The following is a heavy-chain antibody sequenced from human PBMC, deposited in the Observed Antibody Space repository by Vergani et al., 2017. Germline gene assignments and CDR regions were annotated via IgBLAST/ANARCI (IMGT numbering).Heavy chain of an antibody. D-gene: IGHD2-21*02. CDR2: IRSKANSYAT. CDR1: GFTFSGSA. Sequence: EVQLVESGGGLVQPGGSLKLSCAASGFTFSGSAMHWVRQASGKGLEWVGRIRSKANSYATAYAASVKGRFTISRDDSKNTAYLQMNSLKTDDTAVYYCARDASGDDAFDIWGQGTMVTVSS. V-gene: IGHV3-73*01. CDR3: ARDASGDDAFDI. J-gene: IGHJ3*02.